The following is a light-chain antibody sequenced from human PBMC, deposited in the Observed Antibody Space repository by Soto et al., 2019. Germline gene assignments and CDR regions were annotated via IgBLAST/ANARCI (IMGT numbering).Light chain of an antibody. J-gene: IGKJ1*01. CDR1: QTMTTW. CDR3: QQYTNTNNPWM. Sequence: DIRVTQSPPTLSASVGDRVTITCRASQTMTTWMAWYQQKPGKAPKLLVYDASTLQSGVATRFSGSGSGTEFTLIISGLQPEDSATYYCQQYTNTNNPWMFGQGTKVEI. CDR2: DAS. V-gene: IGKV1-5*01.